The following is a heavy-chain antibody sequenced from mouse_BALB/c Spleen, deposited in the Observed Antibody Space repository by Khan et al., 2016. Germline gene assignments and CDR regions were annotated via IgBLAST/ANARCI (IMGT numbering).Heavy chain of an antibody. CDR2: IRLKSDNYAT. CDR3: TGGMGFAY. J-gene: IGHJ3*01. D-gene: IGHD1-1*02. Sequence: EVKLEESGGGLVQPGGSMKLSCVASGFTFSSYWMSWVRQSPEKGLEWVAEIRLKSDNYATHYAESVKGKFTISRDDSKSRLYLQMNSLRVEDIGIYYCTGGMGFAYWGRGTLVTVSA. V-gene: IGHV6-6*02. CDR1: GFTFSSYW.